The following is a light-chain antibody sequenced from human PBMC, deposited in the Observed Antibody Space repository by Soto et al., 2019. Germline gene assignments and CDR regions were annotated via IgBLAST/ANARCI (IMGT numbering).Light chain of an antibody. CDR2: DVT. J-gene: IGLJ1*01. V-gene: IGLV2-14*03. CDR3: SPYTSSTTFV. Sequence: QSVLTEPASVSGSPGHSSSSSCTGTSSDVGGYNYVSWYQQHPGKPPKLMISDVTTPPSGVPNRFSGSKSGNTAPLTISGLQAEDEAEYYCSPYTSSTTFVFGPATKVTVL. CDR1: SSDVGGYNY.